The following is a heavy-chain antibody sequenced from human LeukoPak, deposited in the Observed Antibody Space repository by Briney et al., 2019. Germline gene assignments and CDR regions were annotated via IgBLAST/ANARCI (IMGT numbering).Heavy chain of an antibody. V-gene: IGHV1-2*02. J-gene: IGHJ5*02. CDR2: INPTSGGT. D-gene: IGHD4-17*01. CDR3: ARDNGDYGNWFDP. CDR1: GYTFTDYY. Sequence: ASVKVSCKASGYTFTDYYMHWVRQAPGQGLEWMGWINPTSGGTNYIQKFQGRVTMTRDTSISTAYMELSRLRSDDTAVYYCARDNGDYGNWFDPWGQGTLVTVSS.